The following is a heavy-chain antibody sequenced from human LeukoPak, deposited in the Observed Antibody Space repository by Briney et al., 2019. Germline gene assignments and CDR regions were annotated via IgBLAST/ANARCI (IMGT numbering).Heavy chain of an antibody. Sequence: GESLKISCKGSGYSFTTYWIGWVRPMPGKGLERMGIIYPGDSDTRYSPSFQGQVTISADKSIITAYLQWSSLKASDTAMYYCASFYYDSGGYYGGYFDYWGQGTLVTVSS. CDR1: GYSFTTYW. J-gene: IGHJ4*02. D-gene: IGHD3-22*01. CDR2: IYPGDSDT. CDR3: ASFYYDSGGYYGGYFDY. V-gene: IGHV5-51*01.